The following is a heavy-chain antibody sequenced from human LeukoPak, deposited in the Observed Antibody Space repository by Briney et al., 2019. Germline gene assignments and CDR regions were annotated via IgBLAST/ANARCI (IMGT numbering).Heavy chain of an antibody. CDR1: GYTFTDYY. CDR2: INPNSGGT. CDR3: ARSTSSGWHYFDY. J-gene: IGHJ4*02. D-gene: IGHD6-19*01. V-gene: IGHV1-2*02. Sequence: ASVKVSCKASGYTFTDYYMHWVRQAPGQGLEWMGWINPNSGGTNYAQKFQGRVTMTRDTSISTAYMELSRLRSDDTAVYYCARSTSSGWHYFDYWGQGTLVTVSS.